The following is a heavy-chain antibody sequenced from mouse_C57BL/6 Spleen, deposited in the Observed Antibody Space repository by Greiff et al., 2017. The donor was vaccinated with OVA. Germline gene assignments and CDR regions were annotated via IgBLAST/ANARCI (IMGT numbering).Heavy chain of an antibody. V-gene: IGHV5-17*01. J-gene: IGHJ3*01. CDR3: ARDDYDGVFAY. CDR1: GFTFSDYG. Sequence: EVQLVESGGGLVKPGGSLKLSCAASGFTFSDYGMHWVRQAPEKGLEWVAYISSGSSTIYYADTVKGRFTISRANAKNTLFLQMTSLRSEDTAMYYCARDDYDGVFAYWGQGTLVTVSA. CDR2: ISSGSSTI. D-gene: IGHD2-4*01.